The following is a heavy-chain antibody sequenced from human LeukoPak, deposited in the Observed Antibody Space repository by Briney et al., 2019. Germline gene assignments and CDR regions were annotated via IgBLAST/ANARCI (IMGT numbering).Heavy chain of an antibody. Sequence: TSETLSLTCAVYGGSFSGYYWSWIRQPPGTGLEWIGEINHSGSTNYNPSLKSRVTISADTSKNQFSLTLGSVSATDTAVYYCVSPRGFSYGYFDYWGQGTLVTISS. CDR1: GGSFSGYY. CDR3: VSPRGFSYGYFDY. D-gene: IGHD5-18*01. V-gene: IGHV4-34*01. J-gene: IGHJ4*02. CDR2: INHSGST.